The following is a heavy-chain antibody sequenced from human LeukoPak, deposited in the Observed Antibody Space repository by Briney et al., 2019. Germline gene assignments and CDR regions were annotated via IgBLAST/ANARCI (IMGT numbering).Heavy chain of an antibody. CDR3: ATSIPRGGYYGMDV. V-gene: IGHV3-48*01. Sequence: GGSLRLSCAASGFTFSSYSMNWVRQAPGKGLEWVSYIGTITSTTYYADSVKGRFTVSRDNSKNTLYLQMDSLRAEDTAVYYCATSIPRGGYYGMDVWGQGTTVTVSS. D-gene: IGHD3-3*02. CDR1: GFTFSSYS. CDR2: IGTITSTT. J-gene: IGHJ6*02.